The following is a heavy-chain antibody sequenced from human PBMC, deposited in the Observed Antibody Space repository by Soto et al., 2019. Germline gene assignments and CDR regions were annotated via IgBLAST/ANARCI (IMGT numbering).Heavy chain of an antibody. Sequence: TLSLTFTVSGGSIISYYWSWIRQPPGKGLEWIGYIYYSGSTNYNPSLKSRVTISVDTSKNQFSLKLSSVTAADTAVYYCARAYPDIVATSFYYYGMDVWGQGTTVTVSS. D-gene: IGHD5-12*01. CDR1: GGSIISYY. J-gene: IGHJ6*02. CDR3: ARAYPDIVATSFYYYGMDV. CDR2: IYYSGST. V-gene: IGHV4-59*01.